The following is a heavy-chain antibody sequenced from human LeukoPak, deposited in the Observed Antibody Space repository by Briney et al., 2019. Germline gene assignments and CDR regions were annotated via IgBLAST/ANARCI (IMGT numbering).Heavy chain of an antibody. V-gene: IGHV3-21*01. CDR2: ISSSSSYI. J-gene: IGHJ5*02. Sequence: TGGSLRLSCAASGFTFSSYSMNWVRQAPGKGLEWVSSISSSSSYIYYADSVKGRFTISRDNTKNSLYLQMSSLRAEDTAVYYCARGDDFWSGTLRFDPWGQGTLVTVSS. CDR1: GFTFSSYS. CDR3: ARGDDFWSGTLRFDP. D-gene: IGHD3-3*01.